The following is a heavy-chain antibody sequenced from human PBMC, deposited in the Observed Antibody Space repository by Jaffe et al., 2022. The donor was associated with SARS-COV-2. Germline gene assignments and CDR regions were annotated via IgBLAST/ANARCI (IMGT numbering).Heavy chain of an antibody. Sequence: QVDLVESGGGVVQPGGFLSLSCAASGFPFRNHAIHWVRQAPGKGLEWVAVISYDGGKKYYADSVEGRFTTSRDNSKNTVHLHMSSLRPEDTALYYCARDSGDGRAYFYFFGADVWGRGTPVTVSS. CDR3: ARDSGDGRAYFYFFGADV. J-gene: IGHJ6*02. CDR1: GFPFRNHA. D-gene: IGHD5-12*01. CDR2: ISYDGGKK. V-gene: IGHV3-30-3*01.